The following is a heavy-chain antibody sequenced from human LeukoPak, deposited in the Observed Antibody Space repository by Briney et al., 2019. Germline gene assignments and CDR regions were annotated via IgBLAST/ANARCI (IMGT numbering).Heavy chain of an antibody. V-gene: IGHV3-23*01. Sequence: GSLRLSCAASGFTFRSYAMSWVRQAPGKGLEWVSAISGSGGSTYYADSVKGRFTISRDNSKNTLYLQMNSLRAEDTAVYYCACVNCLPDIDYWGQGTLVTVSS. CDR2: ISGSGGST. CDR1: GFTFRSYA. J-gene: IGHJ4*02. CDR3: ACVNCLPDIDY. D-gene: IGHD1-1*01.